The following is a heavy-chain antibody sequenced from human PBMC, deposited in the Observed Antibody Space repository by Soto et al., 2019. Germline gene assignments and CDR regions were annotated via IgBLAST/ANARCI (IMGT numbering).Heavy chain of an antibody. CDR3: ARERGYYGSGSLGVYFDY. CDR2: ISAYNGNT. CDR1: GYTFTSYG. J-gene: IGHJ4*02. Sequence: QVQLVQSGAEVKKPGASVKVSCKASGYTFTSYGISWVRQAPGQGLEWMGWISAYNGNTNYAQKLQGRVTMTTDTPTSTAYMERRSLRSDDTAVYYCARERGYYGSGSLGVYFDYWGQGTLVTVSS. V-gene: IGHV1-18*01. D-gene: IGHD3-10*01.